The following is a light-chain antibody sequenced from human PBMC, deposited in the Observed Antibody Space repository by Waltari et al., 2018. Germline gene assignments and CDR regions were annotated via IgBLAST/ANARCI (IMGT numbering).Light chain of an antibody. CDR2: SNN. V-gene: IGLV1-44*01. Sequence: QSVLTQPPSASGAPGQRVTISCSGSSSNLGSNTVNWYQQLPGTAPKLLIYSNNQRPSGVPDRFSASKSGTSASLAISGLQSEDEADYYCAAWDDSLNGYVFGTGTKVSVL. J-gene: IGLJ1*01. CDR3: AAWDDSLNGYV. CDR1: SSNLGSNT.